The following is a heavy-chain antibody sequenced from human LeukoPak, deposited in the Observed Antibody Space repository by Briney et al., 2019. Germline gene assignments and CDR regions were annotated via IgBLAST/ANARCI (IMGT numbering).Heavy chain of an antibody. D-gene: IGHD6-13*01. Sequence: GGSLRLSCAASGFSFSTYWMSWVRQTPEKGLEFVANIDQGGSVRNYMDSLKGRCTISRDNAKKSLYLEINSLRAVDTAVYYCARDPESSSFDLWGRGALVTVSS. V-gene: IGHV3-7*01. CDR2: IDQGGSVR. CDR1: GFSFSTYW. CDR3: ARDPESSSFDL. J-gene: IGHJ4*02.